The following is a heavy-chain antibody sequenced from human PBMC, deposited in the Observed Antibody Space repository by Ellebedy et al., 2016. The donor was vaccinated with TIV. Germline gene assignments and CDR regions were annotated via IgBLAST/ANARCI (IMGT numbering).Heavy chain of an antibody. D-gene: IGHD1-26*01. CDR2: IYTSGST. CDR1: GGSISSYY. V-gene: IGHV4-4*07. CDR3: ARDRRVGADYWFNP. J-gene: IGHJ5*02. Sequence: SETLSLXCTVSGGSISSYYWSWTRQPAGKGLEWIGRIYTSGSTNYNPSLKSRVTMSVDTSKNQFSLRLSSVTAADTAVYYCARDRRVGADYWFNPWGQGTLVTVSS.